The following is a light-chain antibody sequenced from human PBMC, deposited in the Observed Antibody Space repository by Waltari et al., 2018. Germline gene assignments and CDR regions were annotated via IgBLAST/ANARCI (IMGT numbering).Light chain of an antibody. V-gene: IGKV4-1*01. CDR2: WAS. CDR3: QQYYSTPLT. Sequence: DIVMTQSPDSLAVSLGERATIDCKSSQSVLYSSNNKNYLAWYQQSPGQPPKLLIYWASTRESGVPDRFSGSGSGTDFTLTINSLQAEDVALYYCQQYYSTPLTFGGGTKVEIK. J-gene: IGKJ4*01. CDR1: QSVLYSSNNKNY.